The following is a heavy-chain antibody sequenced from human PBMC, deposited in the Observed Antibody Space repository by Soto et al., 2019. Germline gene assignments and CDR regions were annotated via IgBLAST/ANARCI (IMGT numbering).Heavy chain of an antibody. CDR2: SSNSGTFS. V-gene: IGHV3-11*06. J-gene: IGHJ4*02. CDR3: ARSGDNYNRLDY. D-gene: IGHD1-1*01. Sequence: GGTLRLSGYGSGVTFSDYYISWIRQAPGKGLEWISYSSNSGTFSRYADSVKGRFSISRDNTKNLLYLQMNSLRAEDTAVYYCARSGDNYNRLDYWGQGTPVTV. CDR1: GVTFSDYY.